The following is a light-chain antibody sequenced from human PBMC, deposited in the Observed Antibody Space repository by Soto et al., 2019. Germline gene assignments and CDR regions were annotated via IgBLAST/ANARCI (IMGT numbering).Light chain of an antibody. CDR3: QQRTRSPMT. CDR2: DGS. Sequence: EIVLTQWPATLSVSPGERVTLSCRASQNLHSFLTWYQQRPGQAPRPLIYDGSKRPAGVPDRFSGDGSGTDYTLTISSLEPEDFAVYDCQQRTRSPMTFGQGTRLEI. V-gene: IGKV3-11*01. J-gene: IGKJ5*01. CDR1: QNLHSF.